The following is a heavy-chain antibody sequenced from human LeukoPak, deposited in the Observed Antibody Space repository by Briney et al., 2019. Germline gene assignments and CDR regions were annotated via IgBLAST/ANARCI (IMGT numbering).Heavy chain of an antibody. CDR3: AREYCGGDCYPFDY. CDR2: ICTSGST. CDR1: GGSISSGSCY. J-gene: IGHJ4*02. V-gene: IGHV4-61*02. D-gene: IGHD2-21*02. Sequence: SETLSLTCTVSGGSISSGSCYWSWIRPPAGKGLVWIGRICTSGSTNYNPSLQSRVTISVAMSQYQLSLRLISVTAADTAVCFCAREYCGGDCYPFDYWGQGTLVTVSS.